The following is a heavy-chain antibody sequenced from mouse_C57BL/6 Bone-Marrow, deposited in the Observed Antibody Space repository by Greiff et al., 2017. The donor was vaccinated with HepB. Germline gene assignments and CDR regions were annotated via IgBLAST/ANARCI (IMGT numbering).Heavy chain of an antibody. D-gene: IGHD1-1*02. CDR2: IDPSDSYT. V-gene: IGHV1-50*01. Sequence: VQLQQPGAELVKPGASVKLSCKASGYTFTSYWMQWVKQRPGQGLEWIGEIDPSDSYTNYNQKFKGKATLTVDTSSSTAYMQLSSLTSEDSAVYYCARRWCFFAMDYWGQGTSVTVSS. CDR3: ARRWCFFAMDY. CDR1: GYTFTSYW. J-gene: IGHJ4*01.